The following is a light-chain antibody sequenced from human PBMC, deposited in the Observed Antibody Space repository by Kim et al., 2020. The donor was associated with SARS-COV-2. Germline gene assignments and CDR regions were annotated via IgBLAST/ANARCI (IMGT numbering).Light chain of an antibody. CDR3: QQSNSYPYT. J-gene: IGKJ2*01. V-gene: IGKV1-5*03. CDR1: QSISDW. Sequence: SASVGDRVTITCRASQSISDWLAWYQQKPGKAPRLLIYKASSFESGVPSRFRGSGSGTEFTLTISSLQADDFATYYCQQSNSYPYTFGQGTKLEIK. CDR2: KAS.